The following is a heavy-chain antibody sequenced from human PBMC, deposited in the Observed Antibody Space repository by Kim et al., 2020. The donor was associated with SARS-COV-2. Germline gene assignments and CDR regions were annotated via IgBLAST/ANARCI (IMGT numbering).Heavy chain of an antibody. CDR1: GGSFSGYY. J-gene: IGHJ4*02. V-gene: IGHV4-34*01. Sequence: SETLSLTCAVYGGSFSGYYWSWIRQPPGKGLEWIGEINHSGSTNYNPSLKSRVTISVDTSKNQFSLKLSPVTAADTAVYYCARGRPRIAVAGTHLDYWGQGTLVTVSS. CDR3: ARGRPRIAVAGTHLDY. CDR2: INHSGST. D-gene: IGHD6-19*01.